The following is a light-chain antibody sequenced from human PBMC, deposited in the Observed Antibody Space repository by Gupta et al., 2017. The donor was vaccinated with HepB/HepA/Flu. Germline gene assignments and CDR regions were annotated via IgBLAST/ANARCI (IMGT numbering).Light chain of an antibody. J-gene: IGKJ1*01. CDR3: QQDDSTPRT. CDR1: QSVLYSSNDKNC. CDR2: WAS. Sequence: DIVMTQSPDSLAVSMGERATINCKSSQSVLYSSNDKNCLAWYQQKPGQPPKLLIYWASTRESGVPDRFSGSGSGTDFTLTISSLQAEDFAVYYCQQDDSTPRTFGQGTKVEIK. V-gene: IGKV4-1*01.